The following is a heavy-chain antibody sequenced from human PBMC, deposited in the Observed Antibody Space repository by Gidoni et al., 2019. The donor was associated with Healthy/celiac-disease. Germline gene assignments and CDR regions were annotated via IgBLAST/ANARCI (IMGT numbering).Heavy chain of an antibody. CDR2: INHSGST. CDR3: ARGLARRALSG. D-gene: IGHD6-25*01. Sequence: QVQLQQWGAGLLKPSETLSLTCAVYGGSFSGYYWSWIRQPPGKGREWIGEINHSGSTNYNPSLKSRVTISVDTSKNQFSLKLSSVTAADTAVYYCARGLARRALSGWGQGTLVTVSS. J-gene: IGHJ4*02. V-gene: IGHV4-34*01. CDR1: GGSFSGYY.